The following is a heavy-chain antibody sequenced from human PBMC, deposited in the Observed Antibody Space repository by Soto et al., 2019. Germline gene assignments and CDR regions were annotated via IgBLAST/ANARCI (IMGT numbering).Heavy chain of an antibody. J-gene: IGHJ6*03. D-gene: IGHD1-26*01. Sequence: GESLKISCKGSGYSFTSYWIGWVRQMPGKGLEWMEIIYPGDSDTRYSPSFQGQVTISADKSIRTAYLQWSSLKASDTAMYYCARHLAYSGSYYYYYNMDVWGQGTTVTVSS. V-gene: IGHV5-51*01. CDR3: ARHLAYSGSYYYYYNMDV. CDR2: IYPGDSDT. CDR1: GYSFTSYW.